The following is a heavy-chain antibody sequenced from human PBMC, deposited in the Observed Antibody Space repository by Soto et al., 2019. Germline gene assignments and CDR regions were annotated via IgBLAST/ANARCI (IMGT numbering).Heavy chain of an antibody. D-gene: IGHD2-2*02. V-gene: IGHV3-23*01. CDR3: ARVLCSSSSCYRRGFDF. CDR2: ISGSGGST. Sequence: GGSLRLSCVASEFTFSIYAMSWVRQAPGKGLEWVSTISGSGGSTYYADSVKGRFTISRDSSKNTLFLQMTSLRAEDTAVYFCARVLCSSSSCYRRGFDFWGQGTLVTVSS. J-gene: IGHJ4*02. CDR1: EFTFSIYA.